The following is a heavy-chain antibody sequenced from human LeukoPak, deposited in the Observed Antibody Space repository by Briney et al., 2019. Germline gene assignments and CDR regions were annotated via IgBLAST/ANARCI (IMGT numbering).Heavy chain of an antibody. Sequence: ASVKVSCKASGYTFTSYGISWVRQAPGQGLEWMGWISAYNGNTNYAQKLQGRVTMTTDTSTSTAYMELRSLRSDDTAVYYCASVSGHYPSNYYFDYWGQGTLVTVSS. CDR2: ISAYNGNT. J-gene: IGHJ4*02. D-gene: IGHD3-22*01. CDR3: ASVSGHYPSNYYFDY. V-gene: IGHV1-18*01. CDR1: GYTFTSYG.